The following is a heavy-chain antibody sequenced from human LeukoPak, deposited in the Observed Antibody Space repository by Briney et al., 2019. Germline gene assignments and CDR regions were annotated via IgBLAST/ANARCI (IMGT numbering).Heavy chain of an antibody. CDR1: GFTFGSYG. V-gene: IGHV3-48*04. CDR2: ISSVSSPI. J-gene: IGHJ4*02. Sequence: GGSLRLSCAASGFTFGSYGMNWVRQAPGKGLEWVSYISSVSSPIYYADSVKGRFTISRDNAKNSLYLQMNNLRVDDSAVYYCAREYTAMAYDYWGQGNLVTVSS. D-gene: IGHD5-18*01. CDR3: AREYTAMAYDY.